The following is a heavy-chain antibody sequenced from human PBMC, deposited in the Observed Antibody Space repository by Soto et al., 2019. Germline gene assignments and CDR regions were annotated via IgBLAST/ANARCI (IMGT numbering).Heavy chain of an antibody. CDR3: ARDEIVGAINFDY. CDR1: GFIFTNYA. Sequence: PGGSLRLSCAASGFIFTNYAIHWVRQAPGKGLEWVAAISYDGNNKYYADSVKGRFTISRDSSKNTLYLQMNSLRDEDTAVYYCARDEIVGAINFDYWGQGTLVTVSS. V-gene: IGHV3-30-3*01. J-gene: IGHJ4*02. D-gene: IGHD1-26*01. CDR2: ISYDGNNK.